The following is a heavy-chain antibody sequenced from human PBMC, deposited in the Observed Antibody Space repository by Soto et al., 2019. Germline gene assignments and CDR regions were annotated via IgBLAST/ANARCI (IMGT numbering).Heavy chain of an antibody. J-gene: IGHJ3*02. Sequence: GASVKVSCKASGYTFTGYYMHWVRQAPGQGLEWMGWINPNSGGTNYAQKFQGWVTMTGDTSISTAYMELSRLRSDDTAVYYCARGDTMIVVVTLPNDAFDIWGQGTMVTVSS. D-gene: IGHD3-22*01. CDR2: INPNSGGT. CDR3: ARGDTMIVVVTLPNDAFDI. CDR1: GYTFTGYY. V-gene: IGHV1-2*04.